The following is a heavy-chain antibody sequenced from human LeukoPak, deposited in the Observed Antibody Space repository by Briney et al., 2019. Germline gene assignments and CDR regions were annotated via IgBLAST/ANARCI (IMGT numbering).Heavy chain of an antibody. V-gene: IGHV1-69*05. CDR3: ARSGIAAADTSDY. Sequence: ASVKVSCKASGGTFSSYAISWVRQAPGQGLEWMGRIIPIFGTANYARKFQGRVTITTDESTSTAYMELSSLRSEDTAVYYCARSGIAAADTSDYWGQGTLVTVSS. CDR2: IIPIFGTA. CDR1: GGTFSSYA. J-gene: IGHJ4*02. D-gene: IGHD6-13*01.